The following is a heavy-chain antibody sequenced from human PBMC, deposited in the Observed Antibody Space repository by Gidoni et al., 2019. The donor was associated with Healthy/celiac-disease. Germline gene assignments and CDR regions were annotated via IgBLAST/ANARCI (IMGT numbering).Heavy chain of an antibody. CDR3: ARAGYSSSWNLYYYYGMDV. V-gene: IGHV4-39*01. J-gene: IGHJ6*02. Sequence: QLQLQESGPGLVKPSETLSLTCTVSGGSISSSSYYWGWIRQPPGKGLEWIGSIYYSGSTYYNPSLKSRVTISVDTSKNQFSLKLSSVTAADTAVYYCARAGYSSSWNLYYYYGMDVWGQGTTVTVSS. CDR1: GGSISSSSYY. D-gene: IGHD6-13*01. CDR2: IYYSGST.